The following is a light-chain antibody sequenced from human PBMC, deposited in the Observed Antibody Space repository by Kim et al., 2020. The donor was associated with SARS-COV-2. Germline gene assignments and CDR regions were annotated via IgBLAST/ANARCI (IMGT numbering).Light chain of an antibody. J-gene: IGKJ2*01. CDR1: QAISSY. V-gene: IGKV1D-16*01. Sequence: DIQMTQSPSSLSASVGDRVTITCRASQAISSYLVWYQQKPDRGPRSLIYAASTLQSGVPSRFSGSGSGTDFTLTITSLQPEDFATYYCHQYYTYPYTFGQGTKLEIK. CDR3: HQYYTYPYT. CDR2: AAS.